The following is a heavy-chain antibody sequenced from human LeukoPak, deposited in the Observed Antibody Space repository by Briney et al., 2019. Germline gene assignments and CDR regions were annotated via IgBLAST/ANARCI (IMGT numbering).Heavy chain of an antibody. CDR2: IKRKTDGGTT. V-gene: IGHV3-15*07. D-gene: IGHD7-27*01. J-gene: IGHJ4*02. CDR1: GFTFSDAW. CDR3: TTGNWGPY. Sequence: GGSLRLSCAASGFTFSDAWMNWVRQAPGKGLEWVGRIKRKTDGGTTDYAAPVKGRFIISRDDSKNTLYLQMNSLKTEDTAVYYCTTGNWGPYWGQGTLVTVSS.